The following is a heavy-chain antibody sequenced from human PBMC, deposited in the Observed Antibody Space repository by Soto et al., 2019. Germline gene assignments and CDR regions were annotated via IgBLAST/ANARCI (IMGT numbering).Heavy chain of an antibody. CDR3: AEGHGWWKNNFNN. CDR1: GLTFDEFA. D-gene: IGHD6-19*01. Sequence: SLRLSCGASGLTFDEFAMHLVRQAPGKGPEWVSGISGNSWSIGYADSEKGRFTTPRDNDKNSLYLQMNSLRPEDTALYCCAEGHGWWKNNFNNWGQVSPVTVYS. V-gene: IGHV3-9*01. CDR2: ISGNSWSI. J-gene: IGHJ4*02.